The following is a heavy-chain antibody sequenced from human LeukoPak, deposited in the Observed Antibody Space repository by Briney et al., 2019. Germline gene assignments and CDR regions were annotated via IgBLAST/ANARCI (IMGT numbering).Heavy chain of an antibody. J-gene: IGHJ4*02. CDR2: ISSSESTI. Sequence: GGSLRLSCAASGFTFSSYEMTWGRQAPGKGLEWVSYISSSESTIYYADSVKGRFTISRDNAKNSLYLQMNSLRAEDTAVYYCASLHSDYFDYWGQGTLVTVSS. V-gene: IGHV3-48*03. CDR1: GFTFSSYE. CDR3: ASLHSDYFDY.